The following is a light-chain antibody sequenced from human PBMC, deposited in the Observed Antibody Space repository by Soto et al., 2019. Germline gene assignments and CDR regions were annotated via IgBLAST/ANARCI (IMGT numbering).Light chain of an antibody. V-gene: IGKV3-20*01. J-gene: IGKJ2*01. CDR1: QSVSSNS. CDR3: QQYHSSPPMYT. CDR2: GAS. Sequence: EIVLTQSPGTLSLSPGDRATLSCRASQSVSSNSLAWYQQKPGQAPRLLIYGASGRATGIPDRFSGSESGTDFTLTISRLEPEDFAVYYCQQYHSSPPMYTFGQGTKLEIK.